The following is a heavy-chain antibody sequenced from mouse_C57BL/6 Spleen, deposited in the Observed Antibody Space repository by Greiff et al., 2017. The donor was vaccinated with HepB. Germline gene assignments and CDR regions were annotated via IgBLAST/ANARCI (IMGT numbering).Heavy chain of an antibody. D-gene: IGHD1-2*01. J-gene: IGHJ1*03. V-gene: IGHV5-17*01. CDR1: GFTFSDYG. CDR2: ISSGSSTI. CDR3: ARIITTGWYFDV. Sequence: EVQLQESGGGLVKPGGSLKLSCAASGFTFSDYGMHWVRQAPEKGLEWVAYISSGSSTIYYADTVKGRFTISRDNAKNTLFLQMTSLRSEDTAMYYCARIITTGWYFDVWGTGTTVTVSS.